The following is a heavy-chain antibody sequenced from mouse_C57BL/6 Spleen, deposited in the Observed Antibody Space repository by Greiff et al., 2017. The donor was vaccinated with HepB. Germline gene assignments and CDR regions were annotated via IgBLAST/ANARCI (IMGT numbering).Heavy chain of an antibody. D-gene: IGHD2-4*01. CDR1: GYSITSGYY. Sequence: EVQLQQSGPGLVKPSQSLSLTCSVTGYSITSGYYWNWIRQFPGNKLEWMGYISYDGSNNYNPSLKNRISITRDTSKNQFFLKLNSVTTEDTATYYCARVDYVGAMDYWGQGTSVTVSS. CDR2: ISYDGSN. V-gene: IGHV3-6*01. J-gene: IGHJ4*01. CDR3: ARVDYVGAMDY.